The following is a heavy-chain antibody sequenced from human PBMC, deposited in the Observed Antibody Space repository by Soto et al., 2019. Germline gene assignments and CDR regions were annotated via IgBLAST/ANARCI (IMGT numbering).Heavy chain of an antibody. CDR2: INAGNGNT. Sequence: QVQLVQSGAEVKKPGASVKVSCKASGYTFTSYAMHWVRQAPGQRLEWMGWINAGNGNTKYSQKFQGRVTITRDTSASTADMELSSLRSEDTAVYYCARRRLVGTIFGVVTATNDAFDIWGQGTMVTVSS. D-gene: IGHD3-3*01. CDR1: GYTFTSYA. CDR3: ARRRLVGTIFGVVTATNDAFDI. V-gene: IGHV1-3*01. J-gene: IGHJ3*02.